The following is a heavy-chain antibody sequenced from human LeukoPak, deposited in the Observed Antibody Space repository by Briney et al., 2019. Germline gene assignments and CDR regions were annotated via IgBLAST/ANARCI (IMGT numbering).Heavy chain of an antibody. CDR1: GYTFTGYY. CDR3: ARAITMIVRAGDY. Sequence: ASVKVSCKASGYTFTGYYMHWVRQAPGQGLEWMGWINPNSGGTNYAQKFQGRVIMTTDTSTTTTYMEIRSLRSDDTAVYYCARAITMIVRAGDYWGQGTLVTVSS. CDR2: INPNSGGT. J-gene: IGHJ4*02. D-gene: IGHD3-22*01. V-gene: IGHV1-2*02.